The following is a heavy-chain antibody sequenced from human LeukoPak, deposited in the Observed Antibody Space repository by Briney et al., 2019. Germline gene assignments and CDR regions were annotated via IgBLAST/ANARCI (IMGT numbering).Heavy chain of an antibody. V-gene: IGHV3-72*01. CDR3: ARAVGSGRYLNDY. CDR2: TRNKANSYTT. Sequence: PGGSLRLSCAASGFNFSDHYMAWVSQAPGKGLEWVGRTRNKANSYTTEYAASVKGRFTISRDDSKNSLYLQMNSLKTEDTAVYYCARAVGSGRYLNDYWGQGTLVTVSS. CDR1: GFNFSDHY. J-gene: IGHJ4*02. D-gene: IGHD6-19*01.